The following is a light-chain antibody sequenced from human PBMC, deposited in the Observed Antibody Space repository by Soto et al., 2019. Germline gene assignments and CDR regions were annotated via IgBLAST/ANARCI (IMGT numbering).Light chain of an antibody. CDR1: QSVSNNY. J-gene: IGKJ1*01. CDR3: QQYGSSGT. Sequence: EIVFTQSPVTLSLSPVERATLSSRASQSVSNNYLAWYQQKPGQAPRLLIYGASNRATGIPDRFSGSGSGTDFTLTISRLEPEDFAVYYCQQYGSSGTCGQGTKVDIK. V-gene: IGKV3-20*01. CDR2: GAS.